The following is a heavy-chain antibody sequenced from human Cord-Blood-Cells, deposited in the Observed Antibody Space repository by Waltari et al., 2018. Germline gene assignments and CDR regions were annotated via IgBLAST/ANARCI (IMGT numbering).Heavy chain of an antibody. Sequence: QVQLVQSGAEVKKPGASVKVSCKASGYTFTGYYMHWVRPAPGHGLEWMGWINPNSGGTNYAQKFQGWVTMTRDTSISTAYMELSRLRSDDTAVYYCARGVPTGTTAVVISGGMDVWGQGTTVTVSS. CDR2: INPNSGGT. CDR3: ARGVPTGTTAVVISGGMDV. CDR1: GYTFTGYY. D-gene: IGHD1-1*01. J-gene: IGHJ6*02. V-gene: IGHV1-2*04.